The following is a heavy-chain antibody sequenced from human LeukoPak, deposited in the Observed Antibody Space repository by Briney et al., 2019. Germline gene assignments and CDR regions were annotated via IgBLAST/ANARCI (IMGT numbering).Heavy chain of an antibody. J-gene: IGHJ4*02. CDR1: GGSISSGSYY. CDR2: IYTSGST. Sequence: SQTLSLTCTVSGGSISSGSYYCSWIRQPAGRGLEWIGRIYTSGSTNYNPSLNSRVTISVDTSKNQFSLKLSSVTAADTAVYYCASSSGYNSYWGQGTLVTVSS. D-gene: IGHD3-22*01. V-gene: IGHV4-61*02. CDR3: ASSSGYNSY.